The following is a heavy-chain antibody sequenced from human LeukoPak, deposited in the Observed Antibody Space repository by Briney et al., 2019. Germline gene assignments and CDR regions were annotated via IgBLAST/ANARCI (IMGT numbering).Heavy chain of an antibody. D-gene: IGHD3-16*01. CDR2: IYYSGST. Sequence: SETLSLTCTVSGGSVSSGSYYWSWIRQPPGKGLEWIGYIYYSGSTNYNPSLKSRVTISVDTSKNQFSLKLSSVTAPDTAVYYCAREGPMGDIDYWGQGTLVTVSS. J-gene: IGHJ4*02. CDR1: GGSVSSGSYY. CDR3: AREGPMGDIDY. V-gene: IGHV4-61*01.